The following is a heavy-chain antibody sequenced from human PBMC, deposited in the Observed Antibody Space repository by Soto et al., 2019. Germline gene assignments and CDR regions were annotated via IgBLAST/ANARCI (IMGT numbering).Heavy chain of an antibody. CDR1: GYTFTSYA. D-gene: IGHD3-10*01. Sequence: QVQLVQSGAEVKKPGASVKVSCKASGYTFTSYAMHWVRQAPGQRLEWMGWINAGNGNTKYSQKFQGRVTITRDTSASTAYRELSSLRADDTAVYYCARVGGITMVRGVIEAQYYFDYWGQGTLVTVSS. V-gene: IGHV1-3*01. CDR2: INAGNGNT. J-gene: IGHJ4*02. CDR3: ARVGGITMVRGVIEAQYYFDY.